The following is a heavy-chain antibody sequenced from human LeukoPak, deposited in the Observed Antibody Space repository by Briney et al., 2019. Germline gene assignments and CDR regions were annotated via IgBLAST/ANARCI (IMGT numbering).Heavy chain of an antibody. CDR2: IYPGDSDT. D-gene: IGHD2-2*01. CDR3: ARQVHAFDI. CDR1: DNSFTSYW. V-gene: IGHV5-51*01. J-gene: IGHJ3*02. Sequence: GASLKISCKGSDNSFTSYWIGWVRQMPGKGLEWMGIIYPGDSDTRYSPSFQGQVTISADKSIGTAYLQWSSLKASDTAMYYCARQVHAFDIWGQGTMVTVSS.